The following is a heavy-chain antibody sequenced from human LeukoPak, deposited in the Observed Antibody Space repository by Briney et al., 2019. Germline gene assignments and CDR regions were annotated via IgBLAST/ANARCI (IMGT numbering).Heavy chain of an antibody. V-gene: IGHV3-30*04. J-gene: IGHJ4*02. Sequence: GGSLRLSCEPSGFNPHNFTMHWVRQAPGKGLEWVALISNGERNKYYTDSVKGRFTISRDNSKSTVYLQMNSLRPEDAAMDYCARPSPPGDGYNPCDYWGPGALVIVSS. D-gene: IGHD5-24*01. CDR1: GFNPHNFT. CDR3: ARPSPPGDGYNPCDY. CDR2: ISNGERNK.